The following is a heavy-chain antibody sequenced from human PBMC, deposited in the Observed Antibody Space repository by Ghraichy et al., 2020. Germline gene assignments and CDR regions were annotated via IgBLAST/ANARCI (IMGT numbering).Heavy chain of an antibody. CDR1: GFTFSSYA. J-gene: IGHJ4*02. Sequence: GGSLRLSCAASGFTFSSYAMHWVRQAPGKGLEWVAVISYDGSNKYYADSVKGRFTISRDNSKNTLYLQMNSLRAEDTAVYYCARDGATGYSSSWYLPEDYWGQGTLVTVSS. CDR2: ISYDGSNK. D-gene: IGHD6-13*01. CDR3: ARDGATGYSSSWYLPEDY. V-gene: IGHV3-30*04.